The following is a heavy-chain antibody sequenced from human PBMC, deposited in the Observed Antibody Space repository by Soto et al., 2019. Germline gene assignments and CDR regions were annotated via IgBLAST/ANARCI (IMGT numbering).Heavy chain of an antibody. CDR1: GGSISSYY. CDR3: ARGYYDFWSGLKPPFVFDY. CDR2: IYYSGST. J-gene: IGHJ4*02. V-gene: IGHV4-59*01. D-gene: IGHD3-3*01. Sequence: PSETLSLTCTVSGGSISSYYWSWIRQPPGKGLEWIGYIYYSGSTNYSPSLKSRVTISVDTSKNQFSLKLSSVTAADTAVYYCARGYYDFWSGLKPPFVFDYWGQGTLVTVSS.